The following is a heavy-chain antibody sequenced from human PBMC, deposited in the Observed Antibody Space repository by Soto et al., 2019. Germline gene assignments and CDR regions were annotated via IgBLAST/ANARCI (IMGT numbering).Heavy chain of an antibody. CDR2: AYHRGTT. CDR1: GGSVSSHH. Sequence: SETLSLTCTVSGGSVSSHHWSWIRQSPGKGLEWIGFAYHRGTTDYNPSLKSRVITSVDTSKNQFSLSLTSVTAADTAVYYCARGGHYGPNDYWGQGTPVTVSS. CDR3: ARGGHYGPNDY. V-gene: IGHV4-59*02. D-gene: IGHD3-10*01. J-gene: IGHJ4*02.